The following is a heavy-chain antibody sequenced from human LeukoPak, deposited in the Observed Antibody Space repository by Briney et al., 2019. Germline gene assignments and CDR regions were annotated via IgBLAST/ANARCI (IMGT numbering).Heavy chain of an antibody. CDR3: ARVTPSWLQSPGAFDI. Sequence: SQTLSLTCTVSGGSISSYYWSWIRQPPGKGLEWIGYIYYSGSTNYNPSLKSRVTISVDTSKNQFSLKLSSVTAADTAVYYCARVTPSWLQSPGAFDIWGQGTMVTVSS. D-gene: IGHD5-24*01. J-gene: IGHJ3*02. CDR2: IYYSGST. V-gene: IGHV4-59*01. CDR1: GGSISSYY.